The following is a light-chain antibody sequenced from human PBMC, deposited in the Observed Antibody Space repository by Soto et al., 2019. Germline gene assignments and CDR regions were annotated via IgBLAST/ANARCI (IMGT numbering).Light chain of an antibody. Sequence: DIQMTQSPSSLSASVGDRVTITCRASQTISSYLNWYQQKPGKAPKLLIYGASSLQSGVPSTFSGSGSGTDFTLTISTLQPEDFATYYCQQSYDLPYTFGQGTNLEI. J-gene: IGKJ2*01. V-gene: IGKV1-39*01. CDR1: QTISSY. CDR3: QQSYDLPYT. CDR2: GAS.